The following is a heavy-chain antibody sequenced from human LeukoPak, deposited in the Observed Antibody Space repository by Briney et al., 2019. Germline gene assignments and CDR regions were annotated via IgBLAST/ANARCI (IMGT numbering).Heavy chain of an antibody. CDR3: ARDHNTLYKHCSTTSCYLDY. CDR2: IIPIFGTA. CDR1: GGTFSSYA. Sequence: SVKVSCKASGGTFSSYAISWVRQAPGQGLEWMGGIIPIFGTANYAQKFQGRVTITADKSTSTAYMDLRSLRSDDTAIYYCARDHNTLYKHCSTTSCYLDYWGQGTLVTVSS. D-gene: IGHD2-2*01. V-gene: IGHV1-69*06. J-gene: IGHJ4*02.